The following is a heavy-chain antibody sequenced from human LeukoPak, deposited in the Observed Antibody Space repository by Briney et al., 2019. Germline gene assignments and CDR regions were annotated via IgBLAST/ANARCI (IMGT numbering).Heavy chain of an antibody. Sequence: GGSLRLSCAASGFTFDTYNFNWVRQAPGKGLEWVATIRSYSSYIHYGDPVKGRFTISRDDAERSVYLQMDNVRVEDTAVYFCARYSEVYYYVDVWGTGTTVTVSS. J-gene: IGHJ6*03. V-gene: IGHV3-21*01. CDR1: GFTFDTYN. D-gene: IGHD2-21*01. CDR3: ARYSEVYYYVDV. CDR2: IRSYSSYI.